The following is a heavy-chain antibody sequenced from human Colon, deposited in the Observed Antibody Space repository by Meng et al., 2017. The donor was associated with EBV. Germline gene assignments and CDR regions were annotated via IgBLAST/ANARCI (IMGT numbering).Heavy chain of an antibody. V-gene: IGHV4-34*01. CDR1: GGSFSGYV. CDR3: ARVPTTGYKDH. Sequence: QVLLQNLGAGLLKPSESLSLTCTVNGGSFSGYVWSWVRQPPGKGMEWIGEVSHPGSANYNPSLKSRVTISVDASEKQFSLRLTSVTAADSAVYYCARVPTTGYKDHWGQGTLVTVSS. CDR2: VSHPGSA. D-gene: IGHD3-9*01. J-gene: IGHJ4*02.